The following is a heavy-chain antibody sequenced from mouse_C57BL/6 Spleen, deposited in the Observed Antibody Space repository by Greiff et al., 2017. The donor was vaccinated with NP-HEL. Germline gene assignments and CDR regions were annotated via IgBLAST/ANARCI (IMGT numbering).Heavy chain of an antibody. V-gene: IGHV3-6*01. Sequence: DVHLVESGPGLVKPSQSLSLTCSVTGYSITSGYYWNWIRQFPGNKLEWMGYISYDGSNNYNPSLKNRISITRDTSKNQFFLKLNSVTTEDTATYYCARDSYSNYAHAMDYWGQGTSVTVSS. CDR3: ARDSYSNYAHAMDY. J-gene: IGHJ4*01. D-gene: IGHD2-5*01. CDR2: ISYDGSN. CDR1: GYSITSGYY.